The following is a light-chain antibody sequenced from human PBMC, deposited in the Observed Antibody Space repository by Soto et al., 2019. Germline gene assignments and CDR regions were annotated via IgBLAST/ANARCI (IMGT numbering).Light chain of an antibody. CDR2: DTF. CDR1: QSVGSTY. Sequence: ETVLTQSPGTLSLSPGERATLSCRASQSVGSTYLAWYQQKPGQAPRLLIYDTFSRATVIPDRFSGSGFGTDFTLTISRLEPEDFAVYHCQQYGNPPWTFGQGTKLEIK. V-gene: IGKV3-20*01. J-gene: IGKJ2*01. CDR3: QQYGNPPWT.